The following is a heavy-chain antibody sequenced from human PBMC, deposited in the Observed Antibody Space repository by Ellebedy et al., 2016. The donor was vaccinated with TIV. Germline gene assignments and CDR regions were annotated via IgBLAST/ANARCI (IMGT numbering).Heavy chain of an antibody. V-gene: IGHV4-30-4*01. Sequence: SETLSLTXTVSGDSINSGDYYWSWIRQPPGKGLEWIGCIYYTGTTYYNPSLKGRITISVDTSKNHFSLRLRSVTAADTALYFCARETDFWSDSSYFDSWGQGILVAVSS. CDR1: GDSINSGDYY. CDR3: ARETDFWSDSSYFDS. D-gene: IGHD3-3*01. J-gene: IGHJ4*02. CDR2: IYYTGTT.